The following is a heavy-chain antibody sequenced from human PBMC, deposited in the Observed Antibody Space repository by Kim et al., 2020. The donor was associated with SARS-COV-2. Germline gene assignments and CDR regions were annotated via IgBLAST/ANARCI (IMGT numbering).Heavy chain of an antibody. CDR3: ARAEGSSWYAEGAFDI. V-gene: IGHV3-53*01. Sequence: GGSLRLSCAASGFTVSSNYMSWVRQAPGKGLEWVSVIYSGGSTYYADSVKGRFTISRDNSKNTLYLQMNSLRAEDTAVYYCARAEGSSWYAEGAFDIWGQGTMVTVSS. CDR1: GFTVSSNY. J-gene: IGHJ3*02. D-gene: IGHD6-13*01. CDR2: IYSGGST.